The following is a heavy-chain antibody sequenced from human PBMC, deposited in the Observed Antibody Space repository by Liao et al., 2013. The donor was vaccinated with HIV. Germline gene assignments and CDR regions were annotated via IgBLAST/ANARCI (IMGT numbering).Heavy chain of an antibody. CDR2: IYTSGTT. D-gene: IGHD1-26*01. CDR3: ARCSRVGPTTRFDP. Sequence: QLQLQESGPGLVKPSQTLSLTCSVSGGSIRSGSYYWSWIRQPAGKGLEWIGHIYTSGTTYYNPSLKSRLTMSVDTSKNQFSLKLTSVTAADSAVYYCARCSRVGPTTRFDPWGQGTLVTVSS. CDR1: GGSIRSGSYY. J-gene: IGHJ5*02. V-gene: IGHV4-61*02.